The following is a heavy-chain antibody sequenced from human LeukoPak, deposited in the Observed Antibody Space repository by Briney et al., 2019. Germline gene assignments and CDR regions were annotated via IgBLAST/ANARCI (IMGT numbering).Heavy chain of an antibody. CDR2: SNTDGTI. V-gene: IGHV3-48*01. Sequence: GGSLRLSCAASGFTFSYYSMNWVRQAPGKGLEWISYSNTDGTISYADSVKGRFTISRDNAENSLYLQMNSLRAEDTAVYYCARVMRGYFDYWGQGTLVTVSS. CDR3: ARVMRGYFDY. J-gene: IGHJ4*02. CDR1: GFTFSYYS.